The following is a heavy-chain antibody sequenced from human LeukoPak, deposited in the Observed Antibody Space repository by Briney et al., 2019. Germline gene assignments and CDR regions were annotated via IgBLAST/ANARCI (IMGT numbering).Heavy chain of an antibody. Sequence: GGSLRLSCTASEFTFSSYWMSWVRQAPGKELEWVANIKQDGSEKDYVDSVKGRFTISRDNAKNSLYLQMNSLRAEDTAVYYCARYCGGDCYGMDVWGQGTTVTVSS. CDR3: ARYCGGDCYGMDV. V-gene: IGHV3-7*01. J-gene: IGHJ6*02. CDR1: EFTFSSYW. CDR2: IKQDGSEK. D-gene: IGHD2-21*01.